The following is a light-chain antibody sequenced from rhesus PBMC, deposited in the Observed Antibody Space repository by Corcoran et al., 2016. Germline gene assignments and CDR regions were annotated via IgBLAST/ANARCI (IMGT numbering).Light chain of an antibody. CDR2: DAS. Sequence: DIQMTQSPSSLSASVGDTVTIVCHASQAISRWLAWYQLKPGKAPKTLIDDASSLQSGVPSRFSGSGSRTDYTLTISSLQPEDFATYYCPQYDTLPYNFGQGTKVEIK. V-gene: IGKV1-19*01. J-gene: IGKJ2*01. CDR3: PQYDTLPYN. CDR1: QAISRW.